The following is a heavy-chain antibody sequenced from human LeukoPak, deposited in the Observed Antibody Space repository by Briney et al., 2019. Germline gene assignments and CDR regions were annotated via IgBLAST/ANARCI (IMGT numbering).Heavy chain of an antibody. CDR2: ISSSGSTI. V-gene: IGHV3-11*01. CDR3: TRDPRHLDY. J-gene: IGHJ4*02. Sequence: GGSLRLSCAASGFTFSDYYMSWIRQAPGKGLEWVSYISSSGSTIYYADSVKGRFTTSRDNAKNSLYLQMNNLRADDTAVYYCTRDPRHLDYWGQGTLVTVSS. CDR1: GFTFSDYY.